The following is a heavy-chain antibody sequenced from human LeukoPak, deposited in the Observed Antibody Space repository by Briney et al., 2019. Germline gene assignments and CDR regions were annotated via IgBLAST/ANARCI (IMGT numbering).Heavy chain of an antibody. V-gene: IGHV4-39*01. J-gene: IGHJ5*02. Sequence: SGTLSLTCSVPGDSLSNNNWSWAWIRQLPGKCLEWIRTMPFDVEVSDNEIPSYSPPPTGRATISDGKSKNQFSLKVKSVTAAHTASYYCAALTLTGVAGRGWFDAWGQGTLVIVSS. CDR1: GDSLSNNNWS. CDR3: AALTLTGVAGRGWFDA. D-gene: IGHD3-3*01. CDR2: MPFDVEVSDNEIP.